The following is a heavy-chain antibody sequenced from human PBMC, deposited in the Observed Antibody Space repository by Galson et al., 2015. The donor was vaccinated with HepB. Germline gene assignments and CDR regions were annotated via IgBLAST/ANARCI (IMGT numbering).Heavy chain of an antibody. CDR2: ISGSGGST. J-gene: IGHJ6*03. CDR3: AKARIGYYYYYMDA. Sequence: SLRLSCAASGFTFSSYAMSWVRQAPGKGLEWVSAISGSGGSTYYADSVKGRFTISRDNSKNTMYLQMNSLRAEDTAVYYCAKARIGYYYYYMDAWGKGTTVTVSS. D-gene: IGHD3-3*01. CDR1: GFTFSSYA. V-gene: IGHV3-23*01.